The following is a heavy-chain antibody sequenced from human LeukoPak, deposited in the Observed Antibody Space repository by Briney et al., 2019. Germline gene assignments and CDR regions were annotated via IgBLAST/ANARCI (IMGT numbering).Heavy chain of an antibody. V-gene: IGHV3-21*01. J-gene: IGHJ1*01. CDR2: ISGSGSSI. D-gene: IGHD6-19*01. CDR3: AKDLKQWLVYAEYFQH. Sequence: GGSLRLSCVASEFTFSAYGMSWVRQAPGTGLEWVSSISGSGSSIHYKESVRGRFTISRDNSGNSIYLQMNSLRAEDTAVYYCAKDLKQWLVYAEYFQHWGQGTLVTVSS. CDR1: EFTFSAYG.